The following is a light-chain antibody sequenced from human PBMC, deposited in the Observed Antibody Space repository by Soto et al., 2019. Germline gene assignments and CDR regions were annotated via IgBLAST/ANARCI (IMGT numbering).Light chain of an antibody. CDR2: KAS. CDR1: QSISIW. CDR3: QQYHNWGT. V-gene: IGKV1-5*03. Sequence: DIQMTQSPSTLSASVGDRVTITCRASQSISIWLAWYQQKPGKAPKLLIYKASSLETGGPSRFSGSGSGTEFTLTISSLQPDDFATYYCQQYHNWGTFGQGTKVEIK. J-gene: IGKJ1*01.